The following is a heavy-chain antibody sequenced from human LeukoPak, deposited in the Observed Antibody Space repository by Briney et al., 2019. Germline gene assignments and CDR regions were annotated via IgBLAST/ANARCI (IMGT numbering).Heavy chain of an antibody. CDR3: ARHAYYDSSGYYSPFGY. CDR2: IYYSGST. V-gene: IGHV4-59*08. CDR1: GGSISSYY. D-gene: IGHD3-22*01. J-gene: IGHJ4*02. Sequence: PSETLSLTCTVSGGSISSYYWSWIRQPPGKGLEWIGYIYYSGSTNYNPSLKSRVTISVDTSKNQFSLKLSSVTAADTAMYYCARHAYYDSSGYYSPFGYWGQGTLVTVSS.